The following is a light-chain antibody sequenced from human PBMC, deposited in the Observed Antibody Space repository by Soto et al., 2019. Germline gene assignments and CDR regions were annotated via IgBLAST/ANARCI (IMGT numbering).Light chain of an antibody. CDR3: QLYGSSRWT. Sequence: EIVLTQSPVTLSLSPGERATLSCRASQSVSSSYLAWYQQKPGQAPRLLIYGASSRATGIPDRFSGSGSGTDFTLTISRLEPEDFAVYYCQLYGSSRWTFGQGTKVDIK. CDR1: QSVSSSY. V-gene: IGKV3-20*01. CDR2: GAS. J-gene: IGKJ1*01.